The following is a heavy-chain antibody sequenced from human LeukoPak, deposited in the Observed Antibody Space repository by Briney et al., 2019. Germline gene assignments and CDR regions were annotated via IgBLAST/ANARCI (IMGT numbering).Heavy chain of an antibody. Sequence: GGSLRLSCAASGFTFSSYSMHWVRQAPGKGLEWVSSISSSSSYIYYADSVKGRFTISRDNAKNSLFLQMNSLRAEDTAVYYCARDGAYYFDYWGQGTLVTVSS. CDR1: GFTFSSYS. D-gene: IGHD4-17*01. CDR3: ARDGAYYFDY. CDR2: ISSSSSYI. V-gene: IGHV3-21*01. J-gene: IGHJ4*02.